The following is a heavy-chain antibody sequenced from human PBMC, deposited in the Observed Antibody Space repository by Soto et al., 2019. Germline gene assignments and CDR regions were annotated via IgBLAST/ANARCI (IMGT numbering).Heavy chain of an antibody. CDR2: IWDDGSKK. J-gene: IGHJ1*01. D-gene: IGHD3-16*01. Sequence: QVQLVESGGGVVQPGTSLRLSCAASGLNFRGYGFHWVRQAPGKGLDWVAVIWDDGSKKFYADSVKGRFTFSRDDSRNILFLKVNSLRDEDMIIFHCVAVGGHRGARSVVYFKCWG. V-gene: IGHV3-33*01. CDR3: VAVGGHRGARSVVYFKC. CDR1: GLNFRGYG.